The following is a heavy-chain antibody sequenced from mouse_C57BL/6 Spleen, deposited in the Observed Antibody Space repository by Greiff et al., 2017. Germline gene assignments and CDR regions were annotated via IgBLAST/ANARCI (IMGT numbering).Heavy chain of an antibody. CDR1: GYTFTSYW. CDR3: AREEVLRPLEGFAY. Sequence: QVQLQQPGAELVKPGASVKLSCKASGYTFTSYWMHWVKQRPGRGLEWIGRIDPNSGGTKYNEKFKSKATLTVDKPSSTAYMQLSSLTSEDSAVYYFAREEVLRPLEGFAYWGQGTLVTVSA. CDR2: IDPNSGGT. V-gene: IGHV1-72*01. D-gene: IGHD1-2*01. J-gene: IGHJ3*01.